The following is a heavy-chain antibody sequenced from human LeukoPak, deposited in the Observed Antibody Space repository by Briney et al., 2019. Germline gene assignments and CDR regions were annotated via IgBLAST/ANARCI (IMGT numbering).Heavy chain of an antibody. Sequence: GGSLRLSCAASGFTFSSYAMHWVRQAPGKGLEWVAVISYDGSNKYYADSVKGRFTISRDNSKNTLYLQMNSLRAEDTAVHYCAPEVRYYFDYWGQGTLVTVSS. J-gene: IGHJ4*02. CDR3: APEVRYYFDY. CDR1: GFTFSSYA. CDR2: ISYDGSNK. D-gene: IGHD2-21*01. V-gene: IGHV3-30*04.